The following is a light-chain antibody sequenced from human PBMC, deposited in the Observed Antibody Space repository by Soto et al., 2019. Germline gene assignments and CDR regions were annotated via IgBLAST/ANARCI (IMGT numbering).Light chain of an antibody. Sequence: DIQMTQSTSSLSASVGDRVTITCRASQGIAKSLAWYQQKPEKAPKSLIYAASNLQSGVPSRFSGSGSGTEFTLTISSLQPEDFATYYCQQYISYPITFGQGTRLEI. CDR3: QQYISYPIT. V-gene: IGKV1D-16*01. CDR1: QGIAKS. J-gene: IGKJ5*01. CDR2: AAS.